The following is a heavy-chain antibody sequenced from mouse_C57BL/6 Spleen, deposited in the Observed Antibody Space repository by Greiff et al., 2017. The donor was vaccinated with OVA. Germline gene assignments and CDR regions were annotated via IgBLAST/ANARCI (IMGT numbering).Heavy chain of an antibody. V-gene: IGHV1-61*01. CDR2: IYPSDSET. J-gene: IGHJ1*03. D-gene: IGHD2-1*01. CDR1: GYTFTSYW. Sequence: QVQLQQPGAELVRPGSSVKLSCKASGYTFTSYWMDWVKQRPGQGLEWIGNIYPSDSETHYNQKFKDKATLTVDKSSSTAYMQLSSLTSEDSAVYYCASLYGNFWYFDVWGTRTTVTVSS. CDR3: ASLYGNFWYFDV.